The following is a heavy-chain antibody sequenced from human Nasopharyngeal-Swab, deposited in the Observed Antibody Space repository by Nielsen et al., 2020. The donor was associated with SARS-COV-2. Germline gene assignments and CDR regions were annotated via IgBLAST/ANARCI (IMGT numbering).Heavy chain of an antibody. CDR2: INHSGST. V-gene: IGHV4-34*01. CDR1: GGSFSGYY. Sequence: SETLSLTCAVYGGSFSGYYWSWIRQPPGKGLEWIGEINHSGSTNYNPSLKSRVTISVDTSKNQFSLKLNSVTAADTAVYYCARGPLPRYCSGGSCYSRYYYYMDVWGKGTTVTVSS. D-gene: IGHD2-15*01. CDR3: ARGPLPRYCSGGSCYSRYYYYMDV. J-gene: IGHJ6*03.